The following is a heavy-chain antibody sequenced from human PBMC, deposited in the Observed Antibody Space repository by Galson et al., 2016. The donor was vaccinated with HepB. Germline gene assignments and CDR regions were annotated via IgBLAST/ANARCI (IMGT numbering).Heavy chain of an antibody. J-gene: IGHJ6*02. V-gene: IGHV4-31*03. CDR2: ISNSGST. CDR3: ARVAAATLGYYYYYGLDV. D-gene: IGHD2-15*01. CDR1: GGSIRSGGYY. Sequence: LTCTVSGGSIRSGGYYWNWIRQRPGKGLEWIGYISNSGSTTYNPSLKSRLTMSVDTSKNQFSLKLSSVTAADSAVYFCARVAAATLGYYYYYGLDVWGQGTTVAVSS.